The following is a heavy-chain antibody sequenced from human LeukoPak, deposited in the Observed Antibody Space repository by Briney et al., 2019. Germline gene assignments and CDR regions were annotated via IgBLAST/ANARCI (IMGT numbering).Heavy chain of an antibody. CDR2: ISGSGGST. D-gene: IGHD3-10*01. V-gene: IGHV3-23*01. CDR1: GFIFSSYG. J-gene: IGHJ4*02. Sequence: GGSLRPSCAASGFIFSSYGMSWVRQAPGKGLEWVSAISGSGGSTYYADSVKGRFTISRDNSKNTLYLQMNNLRAEDTAVYYCAKTRGSGPFDYWGQGTLVTVSS. CDR3: AKTRGSGPFDY.